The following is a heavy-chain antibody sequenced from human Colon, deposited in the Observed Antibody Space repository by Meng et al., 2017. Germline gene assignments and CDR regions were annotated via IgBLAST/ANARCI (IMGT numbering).Heavy chain of an antibody. CDR3: ARGPEDDHGDRSWFDP. CDR1: RVSVTPNTR. CDR2: VYHTGTT. D-gene: IGHD4-17*01. J-gene: IGHJ5*02. Sequence: ELDPGPVKPSRPLSLTRAVSRVSVTPNTRWSCVRQPPVKGLEWIDEVYHTGTTNYNSSLQSLVNISLDKSKNQFSLNLNSVTAADTAVYYCARGPEDDHGDRSWFDPWGQGTLVTVSS. V-gene: IGHV4-4*02.